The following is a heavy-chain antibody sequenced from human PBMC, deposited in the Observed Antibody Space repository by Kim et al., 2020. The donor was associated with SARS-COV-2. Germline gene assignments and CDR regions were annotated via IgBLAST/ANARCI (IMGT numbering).Heavy chain of an antibody. D-gene: IGHD5-18*01. CDR2: IYPGDSDT. CDR1: GYSFTSYW. Sequence: GESLKISCKGSGYSFTSYWIGWVRQMPGKGLEWMGIIYPGDSDTRYSPSFQGQVTISADKSISTAYLQWSSLKASDTAMYYCARQNRGYSYVDYYYYGMDVWGQGTTVTVSS. V-gene: IGHV5-51*01. J-gene: IGHJ6*02. CDR3: ARQNRGYSYVDYYYYGMDV.